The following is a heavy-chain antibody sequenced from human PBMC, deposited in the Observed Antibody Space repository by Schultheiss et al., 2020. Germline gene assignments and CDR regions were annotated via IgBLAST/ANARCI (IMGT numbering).Heavy chain of an antibody. V-gene: IGHV4-59*12. Sequence: GSLTLSCTVSGGSISSYYWSWIRQPPGKGLEWIGNINYAGSLYFNPSLKSRVTISVDTSKNQFSLKLSSVTAADTAVYYCARENAYCSSTSCWGDAFDIWGQGTMVTVSS. D-gene: IGHD2-2*01. CDR3: ARENAYCSSTSCWGDAFDI. CDR1: GGSISSYY. J-gene: IGHJ3*02. CDR2: INYAGSL.